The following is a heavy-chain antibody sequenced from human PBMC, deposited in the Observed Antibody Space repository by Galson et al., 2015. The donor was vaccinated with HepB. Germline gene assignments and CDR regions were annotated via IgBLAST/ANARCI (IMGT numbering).Heavy chain of an antibody. J-gene: IGHJ6*02. CDR3: VRGGYSYGYYYYYYGMDV. CDR1: GGSISSGGYY. Sequence: TLSLTCTVSGGSISSGGYYWSWIRQHPGKGLEWIGYIYYSGSTYYNPSLKSRVTISVDTSKNQFSLKLSSVTAADTAVYYCVRGGYSYGYYYYYYGMDVWGQGTTVTVSS. CDR2: IYYSGST. D-gene: IGHD5-18*01. V-gene: IGHV4-31*03.